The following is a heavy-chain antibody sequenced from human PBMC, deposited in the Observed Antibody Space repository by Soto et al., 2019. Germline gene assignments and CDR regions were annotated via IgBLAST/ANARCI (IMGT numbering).Heavy chain of an antibody. J-gene: IGHJ3*02. CDR3: ATYYSDSSGWGAFDI. CDR2: IYYSGST. V-gene: IGHV4-59*01. Sequence: KPSETLSLTCTVSGGSISSYYWSWIRQPPGKGLEWIGYIYYSGSTNYNPSLKSRVTISVDTSKNQFSLKLSSVTAADTAVYYCATYYSDSSGWGAFDIWGPGTMVTVSS. CDR1: GGSISSYY. D-gene: IGHD3-22*01.